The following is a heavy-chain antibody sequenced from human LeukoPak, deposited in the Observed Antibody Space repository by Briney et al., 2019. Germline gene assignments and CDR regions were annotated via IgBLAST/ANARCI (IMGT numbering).Heavy chain of an antibody. V-gene: IGHV3-7*01. CDR1: GFTFSSYW. CDR2: IRQDGSQK. CDR3: AKEIEVQWLVSGFDY. Sequence: PGGSLRLSCAASGFTFSSYWMSWVRQAPGKGLEWVATIRQDGSQKYYVDSVKGRFTISRDNAKNSLYLQMNSLRAEDTAVYYCAKEIEVQWLVSGFDYWGQGTLVTVSS. D-gene: IGHD6-19*01. J-gene: IGHJ4*02.